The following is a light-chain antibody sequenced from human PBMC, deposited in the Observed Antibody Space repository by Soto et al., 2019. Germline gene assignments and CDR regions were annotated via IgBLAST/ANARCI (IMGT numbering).Light chain of an antibody. CDR3: QQYGSSGT. CDR1: QSVRSDY. V-gene: IGKV3-20*01. Sequence: IVLPQSHGTLSLSPGERATLSCRASQSVRSDYLAWYQQKPGQAPRLHIYGASTRATGIPDRFTGSGSGTDFTLTISRLEPEDFAVYYCQQYGSSGTFGQRTKV. CDR2: GAS. J-gene: IGKJ1*01.